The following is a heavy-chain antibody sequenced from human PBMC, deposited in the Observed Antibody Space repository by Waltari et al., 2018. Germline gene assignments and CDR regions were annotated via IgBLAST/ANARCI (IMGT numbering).Heavy chain of an antibody. Sequence: QVQLQESGPGLVKPSETLSLTCTVSGGSISSYYWSWIRQPPGKGLEWIGYIYYSGSTNYNPSLKSRVTISVDTSKNQFSLKLSSVTAADTAMYYCARYKYYFDYWGQGTLVTVSS. J-gene: IGHJ4*02. CDR1: GGSISSYY. D-gene: IGHD1-1*01. V-gene: IGHV4-59*01. CDR2: IYYSGST. CDR3: ARYKYYFDY.